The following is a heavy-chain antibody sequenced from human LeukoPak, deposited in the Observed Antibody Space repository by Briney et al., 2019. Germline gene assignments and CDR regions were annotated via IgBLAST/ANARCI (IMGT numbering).Heavy chain of an antibody. D-gene: IGHD2-2*01. CDR1: GFTFSSYA. CDR3: ANSGDIVVVPAARNWFDP. Sequence: GGSLRLLCAASGFTFSSYAMSWVRQAPGKGREGVSDISGSGGSTYSPYSVKGRFTISRDNYKNTLYLQMNSLRAEDTAVYYCANSGDIVVVPAARNWFDPWGQGTLVTVSS. CDR2: ISGSGGST. V-gene: IGHV3-23*01. J-gene: IGHJ5*02.